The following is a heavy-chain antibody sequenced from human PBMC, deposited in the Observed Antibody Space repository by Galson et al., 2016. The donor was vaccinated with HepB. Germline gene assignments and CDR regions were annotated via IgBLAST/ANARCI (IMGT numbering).Heavy chain of an antibody. CDR3: VKGTTRLGDN. J-gene: IGHJ4*02. CDR2: ISTSGGST. CDR1: GFAFSVYG. D-gene: IGHD4-11*01. Sequence: SLRLSCAASGFAFSVYGMTWVRQAPRKGLEWVAAISTSGGSTDYADSVKGRFTISRDNSKNMLYLQMNSLRVEDTALYYCVKGTTRLGDNWGQGILVTVSS. V-gene: IGHV3-23*01.